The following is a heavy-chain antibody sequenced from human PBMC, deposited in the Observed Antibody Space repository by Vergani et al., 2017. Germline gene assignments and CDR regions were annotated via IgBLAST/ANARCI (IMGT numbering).Heavy chain of an antibody. J-gene: IGHJ4*02. D-gene: IGHD3-10*01. CDR3: ARKRVVREDFDY. V-gene: IGHV4-30-4*08. CDR2: IYYSGST. Sequence: QVQLQESCPGLVKPSQTLSLTCTVSGGSISSGDYYWNWIRQPPGKGLEWIGYIYYSGSTYYNPSLKSRCTISVDTSKNQFSLKLRSVTAADTAVYYCARKRVVREDFDYWGQGTLVTVSS. CDR1: GGSISSGDYY.